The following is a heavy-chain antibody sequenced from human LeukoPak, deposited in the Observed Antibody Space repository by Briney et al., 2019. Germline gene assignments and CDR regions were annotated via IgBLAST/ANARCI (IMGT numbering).Heavy chain of an antibody. D-gene: IGHD3-10*01. CDR2: LRQDGNNK. V-gene: IGHV3-30*02. CDR1: GFVFENYY. Sequence: GGSLRLSCQASGFVFENYYMYWIRQAPGKGLEWVAHLRQDGNNKIYADSLKGRFTISRDNAKNTLYLQMNSLRAEDTAVYYCARDQGGSGSYYPYWGQGTLVTVSS. J-gene: IGHJ4*02. CDR3: ARDQGGSGSYYPY.